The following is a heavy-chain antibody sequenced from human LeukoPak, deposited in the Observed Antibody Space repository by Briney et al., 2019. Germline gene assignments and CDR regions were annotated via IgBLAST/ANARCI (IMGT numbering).Heavy chain of an antibody. D-gene: IGHD3-22*01. V-gene: IGHV1-24*01. J-gene: IGHJ4*02. CDR2: FDPEDGET. CDR1: VYTLTELS. CDR3: ATVVDDSSGYRY. Sequence: ASVKVSCKVSVYTLTELSMHWVRQAPGKGLEWMGGFDPEDGETIYAQKFQGRVTMTEDTSTDTAYMELSSLRSEDTAVYYCATVVDDSSGYRYWAQGTLVTVSS.